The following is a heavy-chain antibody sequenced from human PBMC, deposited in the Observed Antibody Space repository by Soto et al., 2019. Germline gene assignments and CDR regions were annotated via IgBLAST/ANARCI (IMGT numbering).Heavy chain of an antibody. CDR3: ARGGYGSSTSCYYSDY. D-gene: IGHD2-2*01. CDR2: INAGNGNT. J-gene: IGHJ4*02. Sequence: QVQLVQSGAEVKKPGASVKVSCKASGYTFTSYAMHWVRQAPGQRLEWMGWINAGNGNTKYSQKFQGRVTITRDTAASTAYMELRSLRSEDTAVYYCARGGYGSSTSCYYSDYWGQGTLVTVSS. CDR1: GYTFTSYA. V-gene: IGHV1-3*01.